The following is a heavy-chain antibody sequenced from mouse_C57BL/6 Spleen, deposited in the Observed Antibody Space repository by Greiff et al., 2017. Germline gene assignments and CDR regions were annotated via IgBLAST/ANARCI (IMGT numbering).Heavy chain of an antibody. J-gene: IGHJ4*01. CDR3: EREGVYYGGSYDYAMDY. D-gene: IGHD1-1*01. Sequence: QVQLKQSGAELVKPGASVKISCKASGYAFSSYWMNWVKQRPGKGLEWIGQIYPGDDDTTYNGKFKGKATLTADKSSSTAYIPLISLTSEDSAVYFCEREGVYYGGSYDYAMDYWGQGTSVTVSS. CDR1: GYAFSSYW. V-gene: IGHV1-80*01. CDR2: IYPGDDDT.